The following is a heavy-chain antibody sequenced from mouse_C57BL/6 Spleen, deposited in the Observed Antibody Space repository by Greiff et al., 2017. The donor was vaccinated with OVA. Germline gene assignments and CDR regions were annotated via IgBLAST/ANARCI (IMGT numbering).Heavy chain of an antibody. V-gene: IGHV1-81*01. CDR3: ARSGQVVANYLDY. J-gene: IGHJ2*01. Sequence: VQLQHSGAELARPGASVKLSCKASGYTFTSYGISWVKQRTGQGLEWIGEIYPRSGNTYYNEKFKGKATLTADKSSSTAYMELRSLTSEDSAVYFCARSGQVVANYLDYWGQGTTLTVSS. CDR1: GYTFTSYG. CDR2: IYPRSGNT. D-gene: IGHD1-1*01.